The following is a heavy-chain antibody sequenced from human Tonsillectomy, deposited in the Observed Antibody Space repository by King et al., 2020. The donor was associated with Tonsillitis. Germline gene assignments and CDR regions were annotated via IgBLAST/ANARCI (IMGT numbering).Heavy chain of an antibody. Sequence: VQLVESGSELKKPGASVKVSCKASGYTFKNYAINWVRQAPGQGLEWMGWIDTNTGNPTYAQGFTGRFVFSLDTSVSTAYLQITSLKPDDTAMYYCARGVGGADFGVLNPVRFDYWGQGTLVTVSS. CDR2: IDTNTGNP. CDR1: GYTFKNYA. J-gene: IGHJ4*02. D-gene: IGHD3-10*01. V-gene: IGHV7-4-1*02. CDR3: ARGVGGADFGVLNPVRFDY.